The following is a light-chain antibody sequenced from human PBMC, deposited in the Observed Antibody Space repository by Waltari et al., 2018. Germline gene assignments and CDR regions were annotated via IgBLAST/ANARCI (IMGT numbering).Light chain of an antibody. V-gene: IGLV2-23*02. Sequence: QSALTQPASVSGSLGQSFTISCTGTYRDVGTYNLVSWYQQHPGKAPKLLLFDVTARPSGVSNRFSGSKSGNTASRTISGLQAEDEADYYCCSYAGNFIWVFGGGTKLTVL. CDR1: YRDVGTYNL. CDR3: CSYAGNFIWV. J-gene: IGLJ3*02. CDR2: DVT.